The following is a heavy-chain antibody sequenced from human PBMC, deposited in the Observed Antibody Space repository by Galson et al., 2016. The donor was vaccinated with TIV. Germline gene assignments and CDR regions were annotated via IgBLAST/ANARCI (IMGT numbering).Heavy chain of an antibody. J-gene: IGHJ4*02. CDR1: GFSVSEQKY. V-gene: IGHV3-53*03. CDR3: ARSYDSSGNRGRLDI. D-gene: IGHD3-22*01. CDR2: ITGGGTT. Sequence: SLRLSCAASGFSVSEQKYMYWVRQPPGKGLEWVSVITGGGTTYYADSVKGRFTISRDNPKNTLYLQMNSLRAEDTAVYFCARSYDSSGNRGRLDIWGQGTLVTVSS.